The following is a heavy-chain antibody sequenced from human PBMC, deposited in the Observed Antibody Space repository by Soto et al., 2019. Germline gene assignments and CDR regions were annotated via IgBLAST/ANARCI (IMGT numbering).Heavy chain of an antibody. D-gene: IGHD6-13*01. V-gene: IGHV4-59*01. J-gene: IGHJ5*02. Sequence: SEILSLTCTVSGGSISSYYWSWIRQPPGKGLEWIGYIYYSGSTNYNPSLKSRVTISVDTSKNQFSLKLSSVTAADTAVYYCARGIAAENWFDPWGQGTLVTVSS. CDR1: GGSISSYY. CDR2: IYYSGST. CDR3: ARGIAAENWFDP.